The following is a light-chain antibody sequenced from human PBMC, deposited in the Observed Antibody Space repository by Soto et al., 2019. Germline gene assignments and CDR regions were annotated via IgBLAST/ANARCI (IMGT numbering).Light chain of an antibody. CDR3: QQIYITPPIT. V-gene: IGKV1-39*01. CDR2: AAS. Sequence: DVQLTESPSSLSELVGKKGTITCRASQSVSRYLNWYQHKPGKAPKLLINAASNLRSGVPSRFSGSGSGTGFTLTIDGLHPEDFAVYYCQQIYITPPITFCQGTRLEIK. CDR1: QSVSRY. J-gene: IGKJ5*01.